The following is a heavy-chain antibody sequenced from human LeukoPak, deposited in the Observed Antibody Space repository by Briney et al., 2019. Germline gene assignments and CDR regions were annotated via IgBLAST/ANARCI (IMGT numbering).Heavy chain of an antibody. D-gene: IGHD1-26*01. J-gene: IGHJ3*02. CDR2: IYYSGST. Sequence: SEILSLTCTVSGGSISSYYWSWIRQPPGKGLEWIGSIYYSGSTYYNPSLKSRVTISVDTSKNQFSLKLSSVTAADTAVYYCARDNIKIVGAIDAFDIWGQGTMVTVSS. CDR1: GGSISSYY. V-gene: IGHV4-59*12. CDR3: ARDNIKIVGAIDAFDI.